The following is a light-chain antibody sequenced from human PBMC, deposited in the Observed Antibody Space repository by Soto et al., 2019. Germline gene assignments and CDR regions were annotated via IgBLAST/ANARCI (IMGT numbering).Light chain of an antibody. V-gene: IGKV3-15*01. CDR1: QSVIFNY. Sequence: EIVLTQSPGTLSLSPGEIATLYFSASQSVIFNYLAWYQQKRGQAPRLLIYGASTRATGIPARFSGSGSGTEFTLTISSLQSEDLAVYYCQQYNNWPLTFGGGTKVDI. J-gene: IGKJ4*01. CDR2: GAS. CDR3: QQYNNWPLT.